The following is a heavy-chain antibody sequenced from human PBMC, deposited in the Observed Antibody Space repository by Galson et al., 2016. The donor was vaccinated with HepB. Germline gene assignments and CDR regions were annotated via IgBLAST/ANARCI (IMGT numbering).Heavy chain of an antibody. CDR2: ISSSSSYI. D-gene: IGHD1-26*01. Sequence: SLRLSCAASGFTFSSYSMNWVRQAPGKGLEWVSSISSSSSYIYYADPVKGRFTIYRDNAKNSLYLQMNSLRAEDTAVYYCARGDIVVAIFDYWGQGTRVTVSS. CDR1: GFTFSSYS. CDR3: ARGDIVVAIFDY. V-gene: IGHV3-21*01. J-gene: IGHJ4*02.